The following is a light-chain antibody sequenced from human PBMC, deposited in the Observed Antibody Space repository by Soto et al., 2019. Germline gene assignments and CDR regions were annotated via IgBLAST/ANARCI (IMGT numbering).Light chain of an antibody. CDR2: KAS. J-gene: IGKJ1*01. Sequence: DIQVTQSPSTLSASVGDRVTITCRASQSISSWLAWYQQKPGKAPKALIYKASSLESGVPSRFSGSESGTEFILTISSLQPDDFATYYCQQYNTFPWTFGQGTKVEVK. CDR3: QQYNTFPWT. CDR1: QSISSW. V-gene: IGKV1-5*03.